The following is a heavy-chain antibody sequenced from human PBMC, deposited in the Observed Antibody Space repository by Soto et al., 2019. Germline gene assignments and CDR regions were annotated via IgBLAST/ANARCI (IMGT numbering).Heavy chain of an antibody. CDR3: ARGKFPFPFDY. Sequence: HVQLQESGPGLVKPSETLSLTCTVSGGSISTYYWSWIRQPPGKGLEWIGYIYYSGSTNYNPSLKSRVTISEDASKNQFSLKLSSVTAADTAVYYCARGKFPFPFDYWGQGTLVAVSS. J-gene: IGHJ4*02. CDR1: GGSISTYY. CDR2: IYYSGST. V-gene: IGHV4-59*01.